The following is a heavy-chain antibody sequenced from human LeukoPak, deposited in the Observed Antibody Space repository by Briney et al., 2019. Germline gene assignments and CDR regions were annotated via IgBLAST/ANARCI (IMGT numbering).Heavy chain of an antibody. CDR1: GYTFTDYY. CDR3: ARDNDRGPDF. V-gene: IGHV1-2*02. CDR2: IHPNSGVT. J-gene: IGHJ4*02. Sequence: ASVKVSCKASGYTFTDYYMHWVRQAPGQGLEWMAWIHPNSGVTNYAQQFQGRVTMTRDTSISTVYMKLSRLTSDDTATYYCARDNDRGPDFWGQGTLVTVSS. D-gene: IGHD2-8*01.